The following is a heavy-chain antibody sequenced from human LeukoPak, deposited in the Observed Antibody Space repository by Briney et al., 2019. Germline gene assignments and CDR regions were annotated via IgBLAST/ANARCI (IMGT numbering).Heavy chain of an antibody. J-gene: IGHJ4*02. CDR1: GGSISSSSYY. CDR3: ASPEIAAAGTGYFDY. Sequence: SETLSLTCTVSGGSISSSSYYWGWIRQPPGKGLEWIGSIYYSGSTYYNPSLKSRVTTSVDTSKNQFSLKLSSVTAADTAVYYCASPEIAAAGTGYFDYWGQGTLVTVSS. D-gene: IGHD6-13*01. CDR2: IYYSGST. V-gene: IGHV4-39*01.